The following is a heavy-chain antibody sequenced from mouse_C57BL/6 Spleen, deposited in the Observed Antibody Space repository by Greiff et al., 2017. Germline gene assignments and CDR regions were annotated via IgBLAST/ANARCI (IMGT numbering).Heavy chain of an antibody. D-gene: IGHD1-1*01. CDR2: TYPGSGST. V-gene: IGHV1-55*01. CDR3: ATAVEAHFDY. J-gene: IGHJ2*01. CDR1: GYTFTSYW. Sequence: QVQLQQPGAELVKPGASVKMSCKASGYTFTSYWLTWVKQRPGQGLEWIGDTYPGSGSTNYIEKFKSKATLTVDTSSSTAYKQLSSLTSEDSAVYHCATAVEAHFDYWRQGTTRTVSA.